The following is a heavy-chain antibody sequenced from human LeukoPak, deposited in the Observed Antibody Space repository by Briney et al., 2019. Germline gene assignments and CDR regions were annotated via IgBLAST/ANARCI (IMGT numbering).Heavy chain of an antibody. Sequence: AGGSLRLSCATSGFTFRSYEANWVRQAPGKGLEWISYISSTSYSIYYADSVKGRFTISRDNAKSALHLQMDSLRVEDTGLYYCATSLGPRDYWGQGILVTVSS. CDR1: GFTFRSYE. D-gene: IGHD7-27*01. J-gene: IGHJ4*02. CDR3: ATSLGPRDY. CDR2: ISSTSYSI. V-gene: IGHV3-48*03.